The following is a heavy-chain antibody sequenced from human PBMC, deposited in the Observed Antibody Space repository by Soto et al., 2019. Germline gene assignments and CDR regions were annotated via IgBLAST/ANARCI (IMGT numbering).Heavy chain of an antibody. V-gene: IGHV3-66*01. CDR2: IYSGGST. CDR1: GFTVSSNY. J-gene: IGHJ5*02. CDR3: ARAALDYEILTGYYINWFDP. Sequence: PGGSLRLSCAASGFTVSSNYMSWVRQAPGKGLEWVSVIYSGGSTYYADSVKGRFTISRDNSKNTLYLQMNSLRAEDTAVYYCARAALDYEILTGYYINWFDPWGQGTLVTVAS. D-gene: IGHD3-9*01.